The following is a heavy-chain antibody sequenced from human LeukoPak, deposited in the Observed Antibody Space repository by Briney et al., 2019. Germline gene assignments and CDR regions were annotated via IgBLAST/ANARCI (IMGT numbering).Heavy chain of an antibody. CDR1: GFTFSSYG. D-gene: IGHD1-14*01. CDR2: ISYDGSNQ. J-gene: IGHJ6*03. Sequence: GGSLRLSCAASGFTFSSYGMHWVRQLPGKGLEWMALISYDGSNQFYADSVKGRFIIYRDNYRNTVYLQMSSLRAEDTAVYFCAKDIIHRIYYIDVWGKGTTVTVSS. CDR3: AKDIIHRIYYIDV. V-gene: IGHV3-30*18.